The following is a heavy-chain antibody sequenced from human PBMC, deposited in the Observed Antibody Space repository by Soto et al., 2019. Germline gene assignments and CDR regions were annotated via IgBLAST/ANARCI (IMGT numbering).Heavy chain of an antibody. J-gene: IGHJ6*02. D-gene: IGHD6-6*01. Sequence: GASVNVSCKAAGFTYTSSAVQWVRQARGQRLEWIGWIVVGSGSTYYAQKFQERVTITRDMSTSTAYTELSSLRSEDTAVYYCAATLIAAPGTGHYYGMGVWGQGTTVTVSS. CDR3: AATLIAAPGTGHYYGMGV. V-gene: IGHV1-58*01. CDR2: IVVGSGST. CDR1: GFTYTSSA.